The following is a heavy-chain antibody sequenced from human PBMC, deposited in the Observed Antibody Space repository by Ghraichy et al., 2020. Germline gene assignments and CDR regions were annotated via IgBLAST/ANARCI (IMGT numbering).Heavy chain of an antibody. CDR2: TYYRSKWYN. Sequence: SQTLSLTCAISGDSVSSNSAAWNWIRQSPSRGLEWLGRTYYRSKWYNDYAISVKSRMTINPDTSKNQFSLQLNSVTPEDTAVYYCTRDPQLNGGNIDAFDIWGQGTMVTVSS. CDR3: TRDPQLNGGNIDAFDI. D-gene: IGHD4-23*01. V-gene: IGHV6-1*01. J-gene: IGHJ3*02. CDR1: GDSVSSNSAA.